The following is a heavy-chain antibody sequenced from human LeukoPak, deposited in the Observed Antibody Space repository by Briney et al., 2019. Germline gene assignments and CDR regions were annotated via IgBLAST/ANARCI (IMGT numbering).Heavy chain of an antibody. Sequence: HPGGSLRLSCAASGFTVITNDMTWVRQAPGKGLEWVSVLYSDGNTKYADSVRGRFTISRDNSKNTLYLEMNSLSPDDTAVHYCARGVEPLAANTLAYWGQGTLVTVSS. J-gene: IGHJ4*02. CDR1: GFTVITND. V-gene: IGHV3-53*01. D-gene: IGHD1-14*01. CDR3: ARGVEPLAANTLAY. CDR2: LYSDGNT.